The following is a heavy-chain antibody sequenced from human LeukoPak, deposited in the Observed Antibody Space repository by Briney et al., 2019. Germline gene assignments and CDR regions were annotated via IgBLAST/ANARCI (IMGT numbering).Heavy chain of an antibody. Sequence: GGSLRLSCAASGFTFSGYSMSWVRQAPGKGLEWVAGLGRTGDYKYYADSVKGRFTISRDNSKDTASLQMTSLRAEDTAVYYCAKSSQRKTPSLVSFFDSWGQGTLVTVSS. D-gene: IGHD6-6*01. V-gene: IGHV3-23*01. CDR1: GFTFSGYS. CDR2: LGRTGDYK. CDR3: AKSSQRKTPSLVSFFDS. J-gene: IGHJ4*02.